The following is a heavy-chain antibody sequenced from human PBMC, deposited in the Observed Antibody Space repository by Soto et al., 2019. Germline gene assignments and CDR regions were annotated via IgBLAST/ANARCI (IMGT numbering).Heavy chain of an antibody. CDR3: ARIVEMATNDAFDI. V-gene: IGHV1-69*01. D-gene: IGHD1-26*01. J-gene: IGHJ3*02. CDR2: IIPIFGTA. Sequence: QVQLVQSGAEVKKPGSSVKVSCKASGGTFSSYAISWVRQAPGQGLEWMGGIIPIFGTANYEQKFQGRVTIAADESTSIAYMELSSLRSEDTAVYYCARIVEMATNDAFDIWGQGTMVTVSS. CDR1: GGTFSSYA.